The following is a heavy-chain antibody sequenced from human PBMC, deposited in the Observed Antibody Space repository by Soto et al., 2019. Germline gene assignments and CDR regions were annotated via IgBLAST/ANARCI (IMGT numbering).Heavy chain of an antibody. J-gene: IGHJ6*02. V-gene: IGHV1-69*13. Sequence: ASVKVSCKASGGTFSSYAISWVRQAPGQGLEWMGGIIPIFGTANYAQKFQGRVTITADESTSKAYMELGSLRSEDTAVYYCAREITMVRGVIITGYYYGMDVWGQGTTVTVSS. CDR3: AREITMVRGVIITGYYYGMDV. D-gene: IGHD3-10*01. CDR2: IIPIFGTA. CDR1: GGTFSSYA.